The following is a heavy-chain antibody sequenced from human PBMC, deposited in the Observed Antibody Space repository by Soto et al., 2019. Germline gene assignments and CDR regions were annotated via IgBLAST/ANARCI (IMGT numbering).Heavy chain of an antibody. Sequence: EVRLVESGGGLVQPGRSLRLSCTASGFTLSDYPMSWFRQAPGKGLEWVAYIRTAAYGGTTEYTASVKDRFTISRDDSEGIASLQMNSLKTEDTAMYYCARAVRLSGDSFDIWGQVTLVTVSS. CDR1: GFTLSDYP. J-gene: IGHJ3*02. V-gene: IGHV3-49*01. CDR2: IRTAAYGGTT. CDR3: ARAVRLSGDSFDI. D-gene: IGHD1-1*01.